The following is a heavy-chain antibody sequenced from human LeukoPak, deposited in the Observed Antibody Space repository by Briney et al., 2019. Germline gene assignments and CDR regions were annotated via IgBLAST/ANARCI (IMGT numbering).Heavy chain of an antibody. D-gene: IGHD3-10*01. CDR3: ATDRGLNDYYGSGSRPPLYYFDY. J-gene: IGHJ4*02. Sequence: GASVKVSCKASGDILSTYYMHWVRQAPGQGLEWMGIITPSGGSTSYAQKFQGRVTMTRDTSTNTVYMELSSLRSEDTAVYYCATDRGLNDYYGSGSRPPLYYFDYWGQGTLVTVSS. CDR1: GDILSTYY. CDR2: ITPSGGST. V-gene: IGHV1-46*01.